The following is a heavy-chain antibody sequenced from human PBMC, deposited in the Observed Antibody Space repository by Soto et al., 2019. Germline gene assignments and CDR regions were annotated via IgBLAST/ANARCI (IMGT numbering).Heavy chain of an antibody. V-gene: IGHV3-7*05. CDR1: GVTCSSYW. Sequence: AGSLRLSCAASGVTCSSYWMSWVRQAPGKGLEWVANIKQDGSEKYYVDSVKGRFTISRDNAKNSLYLQMNSLRAEDTAVYYCARDSDYCTGGSCYGNFDFWGQETLVTVSS. J-gene: IGHJ4*02. CDR2: IKQDGSEK. D-gene: IGHD2-15*01. CDR3: ARDSDYCTGGSCYGNFDF.